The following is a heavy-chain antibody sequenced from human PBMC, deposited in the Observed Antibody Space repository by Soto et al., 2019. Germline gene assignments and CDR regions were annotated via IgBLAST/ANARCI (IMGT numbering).Heavy chain of an antibody. V-gene: IGHV3-23*01. CDR3: ARTRGYSDYELDY. CDR1: GFTISGKKY. J-gene: IGHJ4*02. Sequence: GWSLRLSCAAFGFTISGKKYVAWVRQAPGKGLEWVSAISYSGVSTYYADSVKGRFTISRDSSENTLSLQMNSLRVDDTAVYYCARTRGYSDYELDYWGQGTPVTVSS. CDR2: ISYSGVST. D-gene: IGHD5-12*01.